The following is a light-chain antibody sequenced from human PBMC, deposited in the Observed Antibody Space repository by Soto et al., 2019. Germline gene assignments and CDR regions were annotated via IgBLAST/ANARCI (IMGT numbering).Light chain of an antibody. J-gene: IGKJ4*01. CDR1: QDINSW. CDR3: LQDYNYPLT. CDR2: IAS. Sequence: DIQMTQSPSSVSASVGDRVTITCRASQDINSWLTWYQQKPGKAPKVLIYIASRLQSGVPSRFSGCGSGTDFTLTISSLQPEDFATYYCLQDYNYPLTFGGGTKVDIK. V-gene: IGKV1-12*01.